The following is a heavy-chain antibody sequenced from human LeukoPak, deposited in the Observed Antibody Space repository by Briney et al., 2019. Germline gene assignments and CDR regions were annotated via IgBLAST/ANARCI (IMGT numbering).Heavy chain of an antibody. CDR1: GFPFSSYW. D-gene: IGHD6-19*01. CDR3: ARDPLSGWYGGFGF. J-gene: IGHJ4*02. Sequence: GGSLRLSCAASGFPFSSYWMTWVRQAPGKGLEWVAIIKQDGSDNYYVDSVKGRFTISRDNAKNSLYLQMSSLRPEDTAVYYCARDPLSGWYGGFGFWGQGILVTVSS. V-gene: IGHV3-7*01. CDR2: IKQDGSDN.